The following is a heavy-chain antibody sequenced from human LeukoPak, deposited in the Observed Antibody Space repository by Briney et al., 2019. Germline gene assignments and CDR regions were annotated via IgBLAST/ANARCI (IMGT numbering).Heavy chain of an antibody. CDR2: ISGSGDST. CDR3: AKCYGGNSVYFDY. J-gene: IGHJ4*02. V-gene: IGHV3-23*01. D-gene: IGHD4-23*01. Sequence: GGSLRLSCAASGFAFSSHEMNWVRQAPGKGLEWVSSISGSGDSTYYADSVKGRFTISRDNSKNTLYLQMNSLRAEDTAVYYCAKCYGGNSVYFDYWGQGTLVTVSS. CDR1: GFAFSSHE.